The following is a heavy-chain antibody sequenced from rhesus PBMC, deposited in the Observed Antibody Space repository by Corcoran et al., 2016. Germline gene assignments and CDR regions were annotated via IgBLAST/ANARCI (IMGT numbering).Heavy chain of an antibody. J-gene: IGHJ2*01. CDR2: FYGSGGSR. D-gene: IGHD5-42*01. CDR1: GYSISSGYY. V-gene: IGHV4S14*01. Sequence: QVQLQESGPGLVKPSETMSLTCAVSGYSISSGYYWGWLRQPPWKGLEWIGSFYGSGGSRYLNPSLKSRVTLSVDTSKNQFSMKLSSVTAADTAVYYCARVGSSWSEWDTVGTEWYFDLWGPGTPITISS. CDR3: ARVGSSWSEWDTVGTEWYFDL.